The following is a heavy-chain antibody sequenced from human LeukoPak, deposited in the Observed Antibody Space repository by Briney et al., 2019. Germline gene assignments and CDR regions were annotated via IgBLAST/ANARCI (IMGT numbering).Heavy chain of an antibody. D-gene: IGHD4-11*01. Sequence: PSETLSLTCTVSGGSISSSSYYWGWIRQPPGKGLEWIGSIYYSGSTYYNPSLKSRVTISVDTSKNQFSLKLSSVTAADTAVYYCARDPLDYSNYNWFDPWGQGTLVTVSS. CDR1: GGSISSSSYY. CDR3: ARDPLDYSNYNWFDP. CDR2: IYYSGST. V-gene: IGHV4-39*07. J-gene: IGHJ5*02.